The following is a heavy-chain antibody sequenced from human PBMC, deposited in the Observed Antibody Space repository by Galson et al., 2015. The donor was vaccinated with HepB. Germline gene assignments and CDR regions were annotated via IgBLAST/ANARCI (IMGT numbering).Heavy chain of an antibody. D-gene: IGHD6-13*01. CDR3: ARVDLYSSSGVY. Sequence: SVKVSCKASGGTFSSYTISWVRQAPGQGLEWMGRITPILGIANYAQKFQGRVTITADKSTSTAYMELSSLRSEDTAVYYCARVDLYSSSGVYWGQGTLVTVSS. J-gene: IGHJ4*02. CDR2: ITPILGIA. V-gene: IGHV1-69*02. CDR1: GGTFSSYT.